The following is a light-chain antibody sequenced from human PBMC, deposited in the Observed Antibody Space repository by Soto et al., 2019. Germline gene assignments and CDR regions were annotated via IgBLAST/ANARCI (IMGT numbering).Light chain of an antibody. CDR2: LGS. CDR1: PSLLHSNGYNY. CDR3: MQALQPPWT. J-gene: IGKJ1*01. V-gene: IGKV2-28*01. Sequence: DIVMTQSPLSLPVTPGEPASISCRSSPSLLHSNGYNYLDWYLQKPGQSPQLLIYLGSNRASGVPDRFSGRGSGTDFTLKISRVEAEDVGVYYCMQALQPPWTFGQGTKVEIK.